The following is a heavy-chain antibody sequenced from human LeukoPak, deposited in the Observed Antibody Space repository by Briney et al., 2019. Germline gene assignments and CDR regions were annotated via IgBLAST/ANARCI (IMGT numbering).Heavy chain of an antibody. V-gene: IGHV1-69*13. CDR1: GGTFSSYA. Sequence: ASVKVSCKASGGTFSSYAISWVRQAPGQGLEWMGGIIPIFGTANYAQKFQGRVTITADESTSTAYMELSSLRSEDTAVYYCARSRQYYDFWSGYSDFDYWGQGTLVTVSS. CDR2: IIPIFGTA. J-gene: IGHJ4*02. D-gene: IGHD3-3*01. CDR3: ARSRQYYDFWSGYSDFDY.